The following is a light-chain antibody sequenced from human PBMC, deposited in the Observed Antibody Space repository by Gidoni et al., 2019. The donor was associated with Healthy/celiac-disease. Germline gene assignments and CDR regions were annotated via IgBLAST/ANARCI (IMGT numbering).Light chain of an antibody. V-gene: IGKV1-39*01. CDR3: HQSYSTLLT. Sequence: DIQMTQSPSSRSASVGDRVTITCRASQSISSYLNWYQQKPGKAPKLLIYAASSLQSGVPSRFSGSGSGTDFTLTISSLQPEDFATYYCHQSYSTLLTFGGGTTVEIK. CDR2: AAS. CDR1: QSISSY. J-gene: IGKJ4*01.